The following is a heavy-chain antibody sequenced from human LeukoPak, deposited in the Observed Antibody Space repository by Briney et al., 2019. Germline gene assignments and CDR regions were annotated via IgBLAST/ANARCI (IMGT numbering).Heavy chain of an antibody. D-gene: IGHD3-3*01. V-gene: IGHV1-3*01. CDR3: ARDQEGYDFWSGYSHVNWFDP. CDR2: INAGNGNT. Sequence: ASVKVSCKAPGYTFTSYAMHWVRQAPGQRLEWMGWINAGNGNTKYSQKFQGRVTITRDTSASTAYMELSSLRSEDTAVYYCARDQEGYDFWSGYSHVNWFDPWGQGTLVTVSS. J-gene: IGHJ5*02. CDR1: GYTFTSYA.